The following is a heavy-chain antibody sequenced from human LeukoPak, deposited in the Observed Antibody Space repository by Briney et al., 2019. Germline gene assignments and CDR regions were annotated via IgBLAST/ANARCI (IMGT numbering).Heavy chain of an antibody. V-gene: IGHV1-2*02. CDR3: AISVEMAAMPSDDY. D-gene: IGHD5-24*01. CDR1: GYTFTTYH. CDR2: INTNSGGT. J-gene: IGHJ4*02. Sequence: GASVKVSCKASGYTFTTYHMHWVRQAPGQGLAWMGRINTNSGGTNYAQKFQGRVTMTRDTSIRTAYMELSRLTSDDTAVYYCAISVEMAAMPSDDYWGQGTLVTVSS.